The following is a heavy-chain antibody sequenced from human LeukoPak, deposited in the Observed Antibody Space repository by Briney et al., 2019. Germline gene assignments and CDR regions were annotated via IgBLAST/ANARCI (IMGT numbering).Heavy chain of an antibody. CDR1: GFTFSSYA. CDR3: VKGGIAARFNWFDP. Sequence: GRSLRLSCAASGFTFSSYAMHWVRQAPGKGLEYVSAISSNGGSTYYADSVKGRFTISRDNSKNTLYLQMSSLRAEDTAVYYCVKGGIAARFNWFDPWGQGTLVTVSS. CDR2: ISSNGGST. V-gene: IGHV3-64D*06. J-gene: IGHJ5*02. D-gene: IGHD6-6*01.